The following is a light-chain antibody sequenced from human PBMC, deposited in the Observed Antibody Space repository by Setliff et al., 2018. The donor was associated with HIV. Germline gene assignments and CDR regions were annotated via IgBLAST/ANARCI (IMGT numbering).Light chain of an antibody. CDR1: SSDVGDYKY. CDR3: SSYSSSTFFYV. V-gene: IGLV2-14*03. Sequence: QSALTQPASVSGSPGQSITISCTGTSSDVGDYKYVSWYQQLPGKAPKLMLYDVSHRPSGVSNRFSGSKSGDTASLTISGLQADDEANYYCSSYSSSTFFYVFGTGTKVTVL. CDR2: DVS. J-gene: IGLJ1*01.